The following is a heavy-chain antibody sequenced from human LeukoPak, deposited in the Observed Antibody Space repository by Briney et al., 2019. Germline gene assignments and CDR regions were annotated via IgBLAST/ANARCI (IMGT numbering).Heavy chain of an antibody. CDR3: ARGGDYYGSGSYLYYYYGMDV. D-gene: IGHD3-10*01. V-gene: IGHV4-31*11. CDR1: GGSISRSNW. Sequence: SETLSLTCAVSGGSISRSNWWSWVRQHPGKGLEWIGCIYYSGSTYYNPSLKSRVTISVDTSKNQFSLKPSSVTAADTAVYYCARGGDYYGSGSYLYYYYGMDVWGQGTTVTVSS. J-gene: IGHJ6*02. CDR2: IYYSGST.